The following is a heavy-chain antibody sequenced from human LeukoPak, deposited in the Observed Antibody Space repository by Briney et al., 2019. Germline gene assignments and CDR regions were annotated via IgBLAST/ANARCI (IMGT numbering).Heavy chain of an antibody. D-gene: IGHD3-10*01. Sequence: SETLSLTCTVSGGSFSSGSYYWSWIRQPPGKGLEWIGYIYYSGSTNYNPSLKSRVTISVDTSKNQFSLKLSSVTAADTAVYYCASTLWFRELSPPDYWGQGTLVTVSS. J-gene: IGHJ4*02. CDR3: ASTLWFRELSPPDY. CDR1: GGSFSSGSYY. CDR2: IYYSGST. V-gene: IGHV4-61*01.